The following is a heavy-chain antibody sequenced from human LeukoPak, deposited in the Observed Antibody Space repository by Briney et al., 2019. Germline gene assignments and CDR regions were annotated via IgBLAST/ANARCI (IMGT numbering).Heavy chain of an antibody. J-gene: IGHJ4*02. D-gene: IGHD3-10*01. CDR1: GITVSNYD. V-gene: IGHV3-23*01. Sequence: GGSLRLSCVVSGITVSNYDINWVRQAPGKELEWVSGIRESGGGTNYADSAKGRFTISRDNSKNTVYPQMNSLRAEDTAVYFCAKRGIVIRGVLIMGFHKAAYYFDSWGQGILVTVSS. CDR3: AKRGIVIRGVLIMGFHKAAYYFDS. CDR2: IRESGGGT.